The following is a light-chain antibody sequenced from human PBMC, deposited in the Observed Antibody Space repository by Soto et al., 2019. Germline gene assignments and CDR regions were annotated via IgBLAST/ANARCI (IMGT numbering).Light chain of an antibody. J-gene: IGKJ2*03. V-gene: IGKV3-20*01. CDR3: QQYGNPPPYS. Sequence: EIVLTQSPGTLSLSPEERATLSCRASQSVSRSLLAWYQQKPGQAPRLLIYGASTRATGIADRFSGSGSGTDFTLTISRLEPEAFAVYYCQQYGNPPPYSFGQGTKLEIK. CDR2: GAS. CDR1: QSVSRSL.